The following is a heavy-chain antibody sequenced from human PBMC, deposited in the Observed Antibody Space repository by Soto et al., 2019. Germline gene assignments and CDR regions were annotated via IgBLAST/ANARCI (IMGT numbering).Heavy chain of an antibody. CDR3: AKEEYSGSCFDS. D-gene: IGHD1-26*01. CDR1: GFTFSSYG. Sequence: QVQLVESGGGVVQPGRSLRLSCAASGFTFSSYGMHWVRQAPGKGLEGEARISNDGSKKVYADSVKGRCTISRDNYKATLYLQVNSLRAEDTAVFYCAKEEYSGSCFDSWGQGTLVTVSS. J-gene: IGHJ4*02. CDR2: ISNDGSKK. V-gene: IGHV3-30*18.